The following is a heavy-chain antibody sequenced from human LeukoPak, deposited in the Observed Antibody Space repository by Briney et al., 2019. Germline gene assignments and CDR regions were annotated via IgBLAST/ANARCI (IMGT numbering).Heavy chain of an antibody. D-gene: IGHD3-9*01. J-gene: IGHJ5*02. CDR2: INPNSGGT. Sequence: GASVKVSCKASGYTFTGYYMHWVRQAPGQGLEWMGRINPNSGGTNYAQKFQGRVTMTRDTSISTAYMELSGLRSDDTAVYYCAREGRRYFDWLLSNWFDPWGQGTLVTVSS. CDR1: GYTFTGYY. CDR3: AREGRRYFDWLLSNWFDP. V-gene: IGHV1-2*06.